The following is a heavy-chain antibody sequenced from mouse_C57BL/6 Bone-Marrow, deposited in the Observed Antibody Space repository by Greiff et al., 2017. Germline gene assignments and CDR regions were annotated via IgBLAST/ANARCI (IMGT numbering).Heavy chain of an antibody. D-gene: IGHD2-3*01. CDR2: IDPENGDT. J-gene: IGHJ3*01. V-gene: IGHV14-4*01. CDR3: TTGNNGYYVAWFAY. CDR1: GFNIKDDY. Sequence: EVQLQQSGAELVRPGASVKLSCTASGFNIKDDYMHWVKQRPEQGLEWIGWIDPENGDTEYASKFQGKATITADTSSNTAYLQLSSLTSEDTAVYYCTTGNNGYYVAWFAYWGQGTLVTVSA.